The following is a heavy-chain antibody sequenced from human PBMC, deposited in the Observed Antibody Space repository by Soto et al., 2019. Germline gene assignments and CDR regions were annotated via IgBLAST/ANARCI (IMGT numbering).Heavy chain of an antibody. CDR3: AKALRPSVNFFYYMDV. D-gene: IGHD2-2*01. V-gene: IGHV3-23*01. Sequence: EVQLLESGGGLVQPGGSLRLSCVVSGFTFGSYAMSWVRQAPEKGPEWVAILGGNGFTTYYADSVKGRFTISGDKSKSTLSLQLTSLRADDTGVYYCAKALRPSVNFFYYMDVWGRGTSVTVSS. CDR2: LGGNGFTT. J-gene: IGHJ6*03. CDR1: GFTFGSYA.